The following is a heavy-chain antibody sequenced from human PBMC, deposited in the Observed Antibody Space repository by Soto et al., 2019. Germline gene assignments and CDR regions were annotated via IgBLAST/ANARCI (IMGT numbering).Heavy chain of an antibody. J-gene: IGHJ4*02. CDR3: ARGRYGDY. CDR2: ISAHNGKT. V-gene: IGHV1-18*01. CDR1: EYIFTSYG. Sequence: QAHLVQSGPEVKKPGASVKVSCKGSEYIFTSYGIAWVRQAPGQGLEWMGWISAHNGKTEYAQKFQGRVTVTRDTSTSTAYLELRSLRSDDSALYYCARGRYGDYWGQGALVTVSS. D-gene: IGHD4-17*01.